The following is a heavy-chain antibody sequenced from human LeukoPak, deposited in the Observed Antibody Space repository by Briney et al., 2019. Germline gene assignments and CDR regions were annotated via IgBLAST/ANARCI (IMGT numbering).Heavy chain of an antibody. CDR1: GFTFSSYG. Sequence: PGGSLRLSCAASGFTFSSYGMHWVRQAPGKGLEWVAVISYDGSNKYYADSVKGRFTISRDNSKNTLYLQMNSLRAEDTAVYYCAKDKRDYGDYWGRYFDYWGQGTLVTVSS. J-gene: IGHJ4*02. CDR2: ISYDGSNK. CDR3: AKDKRDYGDYWGRYFDY. D-gene: IGHD4-17*01. V-gene: IGHV3-30*18.